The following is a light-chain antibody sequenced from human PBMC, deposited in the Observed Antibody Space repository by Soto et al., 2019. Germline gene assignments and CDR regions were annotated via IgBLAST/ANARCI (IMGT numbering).Light chain of an antibody. Sequence: EIVLAQSPGTLSLSPGERATLSCRASQSISSSYLAWYQQSPGQAPRLLIYGASSRATDIPARFSGSGSGTDFTLTISRLEPEDFAVYYCQHYGSSPYTFGQGTILEMK. V-gene: IGKV3-20*01. CDR2: GAS. CDR1: QSISSSY. J-gene: IGKJ2*01. CDR3: QHYGSSPYT.